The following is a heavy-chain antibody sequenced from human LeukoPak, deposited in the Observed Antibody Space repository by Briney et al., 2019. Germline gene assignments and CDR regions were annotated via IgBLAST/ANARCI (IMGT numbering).Heavy chain of an antibody. CDR3: ARVYGSSWYGKGYFDY. CDR2: IYTSGST. CDR1: GGSISSGSYY. Sequence: SQTLSLTCTVSGGSISSGSYYWSWIRQPAGKGLEWIGRIYTSGSTNYNPSLKSRVTISVDTSKNQFSLKLSSVTAADTAVYYCARVYGSSWYGKGYFDYWGQGTLVTVSS. V-gene: IGHV4-61*02. J-gene: IGHJ4*02. D-gene: IGHD6-13*01.